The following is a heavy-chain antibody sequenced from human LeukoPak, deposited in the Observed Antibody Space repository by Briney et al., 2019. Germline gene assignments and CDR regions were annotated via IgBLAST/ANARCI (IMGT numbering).Heavy chain of an antibody. CDR1: GGSFSGYY. V-gene: IGHV4-34*01. J-gene: IGHJ4*02. Sequence: SETLSLTCAVYGGSFSGYYWSWIRQPPGKGLEWIGEINHSGSTNYNPSLKSRVTISVDTSKNQFSLKLSSVTAADTAVYYCARGKSSTTGAKSDFDYWGQGTLVTVSS. CDR3: ARGKSSTTGAKSDFDY. CDR2: INHSGST. D-gene: IGHD1-1*01.